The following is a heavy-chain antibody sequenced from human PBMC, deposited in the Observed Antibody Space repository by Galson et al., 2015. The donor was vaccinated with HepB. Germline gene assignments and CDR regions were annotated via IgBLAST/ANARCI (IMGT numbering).Heavy chain of an antibody. D-gene: IGHD2-2*01. J-gene: IGHJ4*02. CDR3: ARGTSVYCTRATCYREGSFDY. Sequence: LRLSCAASGFTFSSYGMHWVRQAPGKGLEWVAVVSYDGSNKYYADSVKGRFTISRDNSKNTLYLQMNSLRAEDTAIYYCARGTSVYCTRATCYREGSFDYWGQGTLVTVSS. CDR2: VSYDGSNK. V-gene: IGHV3-30*03. CDR1: GFTFSSYG.